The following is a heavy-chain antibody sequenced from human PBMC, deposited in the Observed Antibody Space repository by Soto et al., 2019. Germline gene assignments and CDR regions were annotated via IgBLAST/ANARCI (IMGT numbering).Heavy chain of an antibody. D-gene: IGHD3-3*01. J-gene: IGHJ6*03. CDR2: IYPGDSDT. V-gene: IGHV5-51*01. CDR3: ARLGEWNYYYYYMDV. CDR1: GYSFTSYW. Sequence: PGESLKISCKGSGYSFTSYWIGWVRQMPGKGLEWMGIIYPGDSDTRYSPSFQGQVTVSADKSISTAYLQWSSLKASDTAMYYCARLGEWNYYYYYMDVWGKGTTVTVSS.